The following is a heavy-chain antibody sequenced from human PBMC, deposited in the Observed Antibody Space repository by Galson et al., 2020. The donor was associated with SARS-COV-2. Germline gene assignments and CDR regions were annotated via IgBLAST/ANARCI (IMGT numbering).Heavy chain of an antibody. CDR3: ARIDSSGCRGNY. J-gene: IGHJ4*02. D-gene: IGHD6-19*01. CDR1: GFSLTTSGMC. V-gene: IGHV2-70*11. Sequence: ESGPTLLKPTQTLTLTCTFSGFSLTTSGMCVGWIRQPPGKALEWLARIDWDDDEYYSASLKTRLTISKDTSKNQVVLTMTNMDPVDTATYYYARIDSSGCRGNYWGQGTLVTVSS. CDR2: IDWDDDE.